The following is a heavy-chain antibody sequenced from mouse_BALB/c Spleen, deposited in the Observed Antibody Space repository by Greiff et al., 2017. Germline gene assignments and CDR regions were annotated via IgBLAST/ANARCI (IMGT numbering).Heavy chain of an antibody. CDR2: IWAGGST. CDR1: GFSLTSYG. J-gene: IGHJ2*01. V-gene: IGHV2-9*02. D-gene: IGHD2-1*01. CDR3: ARDDYGKAFDY. Sequence: QVHVKQSGPGLVAPSQSLSITCTVSGFSLTSYGVHWVRQPPGKGLEWLGVIWAGGSTNYNSALMSRLSISKDNSKSQVFLKMNRLQTDDTAMYYCARDDYGKAFDYWGQGTTLTVSS.